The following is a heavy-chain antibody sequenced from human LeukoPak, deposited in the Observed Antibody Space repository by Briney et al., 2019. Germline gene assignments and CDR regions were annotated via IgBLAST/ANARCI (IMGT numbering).Heavy chain of an antibody. Sequence: TGGSLRLSCAASGFIFSSYEMTWVRQAPGKGLEWVSYISSSGSTIYYADSVKGRFTISRDNAKNSLYLQMNSLRAEDTAVYYCARDSPPIQVPRSSSDYWGQGTLVTVSS. CDR1: GFIFSSYE. D-gene: IGHD5-18*01. J-gene: IGHJ4*02. CDR2: ISSSGSTI. V-gene: IGHV3-48*03. CDR3: ARDSPPIQVPRSSSDY.